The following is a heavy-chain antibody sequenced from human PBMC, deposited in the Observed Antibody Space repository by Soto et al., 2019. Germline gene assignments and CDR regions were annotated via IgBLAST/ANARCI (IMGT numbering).Heavy chain of an antibody. CDR2: ISGSGDST. D-gene: IGHD5-12*01. Sequence: LGLSCAASGFTFSTYAMSCVRQAPGKGLEWVSAISGSGDSTYYADSVKGRFTISRDNSKNTLYLQMSSLRAEDTAIYYCAKDSFINLRGYDSYWGQGTLVTVSS. CDR3: AKDSFINLRGYDSY. V-gene: IGHV3-23*01. CDR1: GFTFSTYA. J-gene: IGHJ4*02.